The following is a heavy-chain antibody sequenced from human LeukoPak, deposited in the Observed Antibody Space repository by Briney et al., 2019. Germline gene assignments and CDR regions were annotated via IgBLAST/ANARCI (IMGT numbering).Heavy chain of an antibody. CDR1: GFTFSNYA. D-gene: IGHD4-17*01. CDR2: ISCGGSST. CDR3: AKGHGDYGTGFDC. J-gene: IGHJ4*02. V-gene: IGHV3-23*01. Sequence: PGGSLRLSCAASGFTFSNYAMTWVRQAPGKGLEWLSIISCGGSSTFSVDSVKGRFTISRDNSKNTLYLHMNSLRVDYTAVYFCAKGHGDYGTGFDCWGQGTLVTVSS.